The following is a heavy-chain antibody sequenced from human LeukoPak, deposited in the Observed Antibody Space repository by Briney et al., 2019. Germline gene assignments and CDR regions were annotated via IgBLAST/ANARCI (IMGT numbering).Heavy chain of an antibody. V-gene: IGHV3-66*02. CDR1: GFTVSSNY. J-gene: IGHJ4*02. CDR2: IYSGGST. Sequence: PGGSLRLSCAASGFTVSSNYMSWVRQAPGKGLEWVSVIYSGGSTYYADSVKGRFTISRDNSKNTLYLHMNSLRAEDTAVYYCAREDSIAAAFDYWGQGTLVTVSS. D-gene: IGHD6-13*01. CDR3: AREDSIAAAFDY.